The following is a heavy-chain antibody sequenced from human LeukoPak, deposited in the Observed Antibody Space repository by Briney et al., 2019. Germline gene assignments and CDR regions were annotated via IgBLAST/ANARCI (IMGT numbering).Heavy chain of an antibody. V-gene: IGHV3-64*01. CDR2: ISSNGGST. CDR3: ARDSITVLVGAFDI. CDR1: GSTFSHYA. D-gene: IGHD2-2*01. Sequence: GGSLRLSCAASGSTFSHYAMHWVHQAPGKGLEYVSAISSNGGSTYYANSVKGRFTISRDNSKNTLYLQMGSLRAEDMGVYYCARDSITVLVGAFDIWGQGTMVIVSS. J-gene: IGHJ3*02.